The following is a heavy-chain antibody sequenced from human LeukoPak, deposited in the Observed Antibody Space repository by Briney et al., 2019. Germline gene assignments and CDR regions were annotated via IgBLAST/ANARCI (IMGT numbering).Heavy chain of an antibody. D-gene: IGHD2-15*01. CDR3: AKAYGYCSGGTCYSGVEY. Sequence: GGSLRLSCAASGFTVSSNYMTWVRQAPGKGLEWVSAISGSGGSTNYADSVKGRFTISRDNSKNTLDLQMNSLRAEDTAIYYCAKAYGYCSGGTCYSGVEYWGQGTLVTVSS. J-gene: IGHJ4*02. V-gene: IGHV3-23*01. CDR1: GFTVSSNY. CDR2: ISGSGGST.